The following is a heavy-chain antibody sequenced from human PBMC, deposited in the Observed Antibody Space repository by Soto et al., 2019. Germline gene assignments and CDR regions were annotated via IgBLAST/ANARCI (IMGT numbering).Heavy chain of an antibody. D-gene: IGHD3-3*01. CDR2: IKSKTDAGTT. V-gene: IGHV3-15*01. J-gene: IGHJ4*02. Sequence: GGSLRLSCAASGFTFSNAWMSWVRQAPGKGLEWVGRIKSKTDAGTTDYAAPVKGRFTISRDDSKNTLYLQMNSLRTEETAVYVYTTRPRFWESLSNLEYWGQGSPVTVTS. CDR1: GFTFSNAW. CDR3: TTRPRFWESLSNLEY.